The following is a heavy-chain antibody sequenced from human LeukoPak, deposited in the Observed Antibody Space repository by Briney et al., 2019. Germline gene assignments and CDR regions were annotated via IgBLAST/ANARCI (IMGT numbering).Heavy chain of an antibody. V-gene: IGHV3-23*01. CDR3: AKSGYSSGWFRAFDI. J-gene: IGHJ3*02. CDR1: GFTFSSFV. D-gene: IGHD6-19*01. Sequence: GGSLRLSCAASGFTFSSFVMSWVRQAPGKGLEWVSVIGGSGTSTYYADSVKGRFTISRDNSKKTLFLQMNSLRAEDTAVYYCAKSGYSSGWFRAFDIWGQGTLVTVSS. CDR2: IGGSGTST.